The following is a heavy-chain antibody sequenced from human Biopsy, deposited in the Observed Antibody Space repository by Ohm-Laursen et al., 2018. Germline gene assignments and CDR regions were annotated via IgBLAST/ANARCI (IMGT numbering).Heavy chain of an antibody. Sequence: AASVKVSCKASGYTFTDYYIHWVRQSPGQGLEWMGWINPNSGATNSAQKFRDRVTLTRDTSISAVYIDLRRLKSDDAAIYYCARDRVTDVFGGPTRTDVFDSWGQGTPVTVSS. J-gene: IGHJ4*02. CDR3: ARDRVTDVFGGPTRTDVFDS. CDR1: GYTFTDYY. CDR2: INPNSGAT. V-gene: IGHV1-2*02. D-gene: IGHD3-10*01.